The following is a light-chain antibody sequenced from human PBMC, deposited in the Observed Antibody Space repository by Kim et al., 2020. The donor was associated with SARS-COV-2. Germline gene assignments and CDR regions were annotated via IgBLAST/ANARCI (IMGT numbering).Light chain of an antibody. CDR3: QTWGTGIHWV. CDR1: SGHSSYT. Sequence: SVKLTCTLSSGHSSYTIAWHQQQPEKGPRYLMKLNSDGSHSKGDGIPDRFSGSSSGAERYLTISSLQSEDEADYYCQTWGTGIHWVFGGGTKLTVL. J-gene: IGLJ3*02. V-gene: IGLV4-69*01. CDR2: LNSDGSH.